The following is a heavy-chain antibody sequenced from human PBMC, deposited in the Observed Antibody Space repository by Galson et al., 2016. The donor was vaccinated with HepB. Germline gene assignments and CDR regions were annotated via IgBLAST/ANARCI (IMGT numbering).Heavy chain of an antibody. D-gene: IGHD2-21*01. CDR1: GFTFSTSP. J-gene: IGHJ4*02. V-gene: IGHV3-23*01. CDR2: ISGSGDRT. Sequence: SLRLSCAASGFTFSTSPMSRVRRAPGKGLEWLSSISGSGDRTYYTDSVKGRFTISRDTSKNTLYLQMSSLRVDDTALYYCTRDPASYNWGQGTLVLVSS. CDR3: TRDPASYN.